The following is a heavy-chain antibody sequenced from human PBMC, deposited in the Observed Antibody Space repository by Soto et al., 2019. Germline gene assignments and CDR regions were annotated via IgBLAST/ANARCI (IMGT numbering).Heavy chain of an antibody. CDR1: GFTFSSYA. V-gene: IGHV3-23*01. Sequence: GGSLRLSCAASGFTFSSYAMSWVRQAPGKGLEWVSAISGSGGSTYYADSVKGRFTISRDNSKNTLYLQMNSLRAEDTAVYYCALRPSYYDILTRYPFDYLGQGNLVTGS. CDR2: ISGSGGST. J-gene: IGHJ4*02. CDR3: ALRPSYYDILTRYPFDY. D-gene: IGHD3-9*01.